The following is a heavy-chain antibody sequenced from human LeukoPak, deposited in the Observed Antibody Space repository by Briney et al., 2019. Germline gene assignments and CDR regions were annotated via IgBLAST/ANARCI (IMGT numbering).Heavy chain of an antibody. CDR1: GGSISSSSYY. CDR3: ARHGVTYSSSSYFDY. J-gene: IGHJ4*02. D-gene: IGHD6-6*01. Sequence: SETLSLTCTVSGGSISSSSYYWGWLRQPPGKGLEWIGSIYYSGSTYYNPSLKSRVTISVDTSKNQFSLKLSSVTAADTAVYYCARHGVTYSSSSYFDYWGQGTLVTVSS. V-gene: IGHV4-39*01. CDR2: IYYSGST.